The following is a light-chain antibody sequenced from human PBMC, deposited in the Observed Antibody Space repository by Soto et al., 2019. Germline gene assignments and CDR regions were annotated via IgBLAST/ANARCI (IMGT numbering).Light chain of an antibody. J-gene: IGLJ1*01. V-gene: IGLV2-14*01. CDR2: EVS. CDR3: FSYTSSTAYV. Sequence: QSVLTQPASVSGSPGQTITISRTGTSSDVGGYNHVSLYQLHPGKAPKLMVYEVSNRPSGVSNRFSGSKSCNTASLTISGLQAEDEADYYCFSYTSSTAYVFGTGTKVTVL. CDR1: SSDVGGYNH.